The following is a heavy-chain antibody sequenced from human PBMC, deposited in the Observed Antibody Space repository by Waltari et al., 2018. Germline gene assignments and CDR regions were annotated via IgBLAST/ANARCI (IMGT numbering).Heavy chain of an antibody. V-gene: IGHV3-49*04. CDR2: VRSKTYGGTA. CDR3: ARLAYFDIWSEADVFDI. J-gene: IGHJ3*02. D-gene: IGHD3-3*01. CDR1: GFTLGEYA. Sequence: EVQLVESGGGLVQPGRSLRLSCTASGFTLGEYAMVWVRQVPGTGMQCVGYVRSKTYGGTAVYATSVKGKITISRDDSKNIAYLQMDSLKIDDTAVYYCARLAYFDIWSEADVFDIWGQGTMVTVSS.